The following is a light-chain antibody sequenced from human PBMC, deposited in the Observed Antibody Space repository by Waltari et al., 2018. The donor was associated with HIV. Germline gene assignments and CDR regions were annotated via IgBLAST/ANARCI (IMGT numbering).Light chain of an antibody. CDR3: CSYAGAYIV. CDR2: DVT. CDR1: NSHIDNSNR. V-gene: IGLV2-11*01. Sequence: QSALTQPRSVSGSPGQSVTISCAGTNSHIDNSNRVSWYQQHPTRAPNLLIFDVTQRPSGVPDRFSGSESGNTASLTISGLQTDDEADYFCCSYAGAYIVFATGTKVTVL. J-gene: IGLJ1*01.